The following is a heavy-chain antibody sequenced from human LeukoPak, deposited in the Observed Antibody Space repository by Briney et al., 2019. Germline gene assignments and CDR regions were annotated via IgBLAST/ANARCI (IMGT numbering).Heavy chain of an antibody. CDR1: GFTFSSYS. CDR3: ARDRHGDFDY. V-gene: IGHV3-21*01. CDR2: ISSSSSYI. D-gene: IGHD4-17*01. J-gene: IGHJ4*02. Sequence: GGSLRLSCAASGFTFSSYSMNWVRQAPGKGLEWVSSISSSSSYIYYADSVKGRFTISRDNAKNSLYLQMNSLRAEDTAVHYCARDRHGDFDYWGQGTLVTVSS.